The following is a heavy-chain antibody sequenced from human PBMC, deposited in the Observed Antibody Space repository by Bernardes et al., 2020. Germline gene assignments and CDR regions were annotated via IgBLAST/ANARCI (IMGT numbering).Heavy chain of an antibody. J-gene: IGHJ3*02. CDR3: ARMRAAKLDAFDI. CDR1: GFSLSTSGMR. D-gene: IGHD6-25*01. Sequence: SGPTLVKPTQTLTLTCTFSGFSLSTSGMRVSWIRQPPGRALEWLARIDWDDDKFYSTSLKTRLTISKDTSKNQVVLTMTNMDPVDTATYYCARMRAAKLDAFDIWGQGTMVTVSS. CDR2: IDWDDDK. V-gene: IGHV2-70*04.